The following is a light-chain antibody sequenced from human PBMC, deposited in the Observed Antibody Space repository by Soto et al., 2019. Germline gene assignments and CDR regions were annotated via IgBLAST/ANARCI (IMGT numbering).Light chain of an antibody. CDR3: HQYGISP. J-gene: IGKJ4*01. CDR1: QGIGDT. V-gene: IGKV3-20*01. Sequence: EIVLTQSPGTLSVSPGEGVTLSCRASQGIGDTLAWYQHKPGQTPRLLIYGASSRATGIPDRFSGSGSGTEFTLTISRLEPEDFAVYYCHQYGISPFGGGTKVDIK. CDR2: GAS.